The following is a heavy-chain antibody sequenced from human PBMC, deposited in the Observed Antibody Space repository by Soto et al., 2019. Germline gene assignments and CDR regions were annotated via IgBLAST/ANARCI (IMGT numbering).Heavy chain of an antibody. D-gene: IGHD2-2*01. J-gene: IGHJ6*02. CDR1: GGTFSSYT. V-gene: IGHV1-69*08. Sequence: QVQLVQSGAEVKKPGSSVKVSCKASGGTFSSYTISWVRQAPGQGLEWMGRIIPILGIANYAQKFQGRVTITADKSSSTVYMELSSLRAEDTAVYYCAREDIVVVPAAMSTYYYYGMDVWGQGTTVTVSS. CDR2: IIPILGIA. CDR3: AREDIVVVPAAMSTYYYYGMDV.